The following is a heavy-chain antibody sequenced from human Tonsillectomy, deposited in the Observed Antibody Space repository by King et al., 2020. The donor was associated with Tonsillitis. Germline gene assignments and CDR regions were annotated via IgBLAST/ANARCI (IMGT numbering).Heavy chain of an antibody. CDR3: ARGVYSSGWEYWHFDL. J-gene: IGHJ2*01. V-gene: IGHV3-13*01. D-gene: IGHD6-19*01. CDR2: IGTAGDT. CDR1: GFTFSSYD. Sequence: VQLVEFGGGLVQPGGSLRLSCAASGFTFSSYDMHWVRQATGKGLEWVSAIGTAGDTYYPGSVKGRFTISRENAKNSLYLQMNSLRAGDTAVYYCARGVYSSGWEYWHFDLWRRGTQVTVSS.